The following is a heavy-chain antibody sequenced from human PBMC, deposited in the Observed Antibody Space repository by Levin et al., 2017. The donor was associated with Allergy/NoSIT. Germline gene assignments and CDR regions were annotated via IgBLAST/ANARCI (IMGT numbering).Heavy chain of an antibody. CDR2: MNPNSGNT. J-gene: IGHJ3*02. CDR3: ARGLGWLQYNDAFDI. D-gene: IGHD5-24*01. V-gene: IGHV1-8*01. Sequence: PGGSLRLSCKASGYTFTSYDINWVRQATGQGLEWMGWMNPNSGNTGYAQKFQGRVTMTRNTSISTAYMELSSLRSEDTAVYYCARGLGWLQYNDAFDIWGQGTMVTVSS. CDR1: GYTFTSYD.